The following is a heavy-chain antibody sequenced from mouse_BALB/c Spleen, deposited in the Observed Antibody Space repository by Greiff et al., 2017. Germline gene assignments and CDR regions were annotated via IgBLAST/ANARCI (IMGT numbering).Heavy chain of an antibody. CDR3: ARAPCDY. CDR2: IDPANGNT. Sequence: EVQLQESGAELVKPGASVKLSCTASGFNIKDTYMHWVKQRPEQGLEWIGRIDPANGNTKYDPKFQGKATITTDTSSNTAYLQLSSLTTEDTAVYYCARAPCDYWGQGTTLTVSA. J-gene: IGHJ2*01. CDR1: GFNIKDTY. V-gene: IGHV14-3*02.